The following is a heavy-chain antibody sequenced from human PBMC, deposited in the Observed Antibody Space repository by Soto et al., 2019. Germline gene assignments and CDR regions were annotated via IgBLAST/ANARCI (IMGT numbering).Heavy chain of an antibody. CDR2: TYYRSKWYN. V-gene: IGHV6-1*01. CDR1: GDSVSSNSAA. J-gene: IGHJ6*02. D-gene: IGHD6-19*01. Sequence: SQTLSLTCAISGDSVSSNSAAWNWIRQSPSRGLEWLGRTYYRSKWYNDYAVSVKSRITINPDTSKNQFSLQLNSVTPEDTAVYYCARDGYIAVAGDYYYYGMDVWGQGTTVTVSS. CDR3: ARDGYIAVAGDYYYYGMDV.